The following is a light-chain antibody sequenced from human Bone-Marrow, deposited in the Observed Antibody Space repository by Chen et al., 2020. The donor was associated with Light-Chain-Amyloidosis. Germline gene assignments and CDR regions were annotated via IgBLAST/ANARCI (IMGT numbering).Light chain of an antibody. J-gene: IGKJ4*01. Sequence: DIQMTQSPSTLSASVGDRVTITCRARQSISSWLAWYQQKPGKAPKVLISDASSLESGVPSRFSGSGLGTEFTLTITSLQPDDFASYYCQQYDSYPLTFGGGTKVEIK. CDR3: QQYDSYPLT. CDR1: QSISSW. V-gene: IGKV1-5*01. CDR2: DAS.